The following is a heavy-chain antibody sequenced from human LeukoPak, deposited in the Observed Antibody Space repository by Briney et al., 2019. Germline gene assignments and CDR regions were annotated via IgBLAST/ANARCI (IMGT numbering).Heavy chain of an antibody. CDR1: GYTFTDYY. V-gene: IGHV1-2*02. Sequence: ASVKVSCKASGYTFTDYYMHWVRQAPGQGLEWMGWINPNSGGTNYAQKFQGRVTMTRDTSISTAYMELSRLRSDDTAVYYCARDTGWFGELLLRYYFDYWGQGTLVTVSS. D-gene: IGHD3-10*01. CDR2: INPNSGGT. CDR3: ARDTGWFGELLLRYYFDY. J-gene: IGHJ4*02.